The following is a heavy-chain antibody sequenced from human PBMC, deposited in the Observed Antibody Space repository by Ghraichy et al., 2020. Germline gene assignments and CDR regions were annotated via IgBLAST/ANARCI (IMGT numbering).Heavy chain of an antibody. V-gene: IGHV3-7*01. Sequence: GGSLRLSCAASGFTFSSYWMSWVRQAPGKGLEWVANIKQDGSEKYYVDSVKGRFTISRDNAKNSLYLQMNSLRAEDTAVYYCAYSGLYYEDAFDIWGQGTMVTVSS. CDR2: IKQDGSEK. CDR1: GFTFSSYW. D-gene: IGHD3-3*01. J-gene: IGHJ3*02. CDR3: AYSGLYYEDAFDI.